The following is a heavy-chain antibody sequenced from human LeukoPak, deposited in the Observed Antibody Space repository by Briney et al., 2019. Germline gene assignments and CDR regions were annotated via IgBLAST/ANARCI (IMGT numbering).Heavy chain of an antibody. J-gene: IGHJ4*02. D-gene: IGHD6-13*01. V-gene: IGHV4-59*01. CDR1: GCSISTYY. CDR2: NYNRGTT. CDR3: ARERASAGPLFEH. Sequence: SETLSLTCSVSGCSISTYYWSWIRQPPGKGLEWIGYNYNRGTTNYNPSLKSRVTISVDRSKNQFSLSLTSVTAADTAVYYRARERASAGPLFEHWGRGILVTVSS.